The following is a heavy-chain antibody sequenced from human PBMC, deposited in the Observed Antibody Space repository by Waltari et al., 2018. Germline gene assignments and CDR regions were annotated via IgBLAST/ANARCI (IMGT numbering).Heavy chain of an antibody. CDR3: ARDRGRGLYLDT. V-gene: IGHV4-4*02. Sequence: QLQLQESGPGLVKPSGTLSLSCAVSGASVSSAYWWSWVRQSPQKGLAWIGQVHGRGRSNYSPSFASRVTVSLDTSNNEFSLKVTSATAADTAMYYCARDRGRGLYLDTWGPGTLVTVSP. CDR2: VHGRGRS. CDR1: GASVSSAYW. D-gene: IGHD2-15*01. J-gene: IGHJ5*02.